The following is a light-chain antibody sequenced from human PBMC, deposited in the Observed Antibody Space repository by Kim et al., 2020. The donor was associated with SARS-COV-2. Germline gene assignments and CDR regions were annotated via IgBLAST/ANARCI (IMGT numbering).Light chain of an antibody. V-gene: IGLV3-19*01. J-gene: IGLJ2*01. Sequence: SSELTQDPAVSVALGQTVRITCQGDSLRSYYASWYQQKPGQAPVLVIYGKNNRPSGIPDRFSGSSSGNTASLTITWAQAEDEADYYCNSLDSSGNHVVFG. CDR1: SLRSYY. CDR3: NSLDSSGNHVV. CDR2: GKN.